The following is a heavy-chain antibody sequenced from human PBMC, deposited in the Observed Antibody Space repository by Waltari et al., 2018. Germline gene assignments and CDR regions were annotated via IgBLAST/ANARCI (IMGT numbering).Heavy chain of an antibody. CDR2: ISYDGSNK. CDR3: ARDSPVVAATQLPLFFGY. J-gene: IGHJ4*02. V-gene: IGHV3-30-3*01. Sequence: QVQLVESGGGVVQPGRSLRLSCAASGFTFSSYAMHWVRQAPGKGLEWGEVISYDGSNKYYADSVKGRFTISRDNSKNTLYLQMNSLRAEDTAVYYCARDSPVVAATQLPLFFGYWGQGTLVTVSS. D-gene: IGHD2-15*01. CDR1: GFTFSSYA.